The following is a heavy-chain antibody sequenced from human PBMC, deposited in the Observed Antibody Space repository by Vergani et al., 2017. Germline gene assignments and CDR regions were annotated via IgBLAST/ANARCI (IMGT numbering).Heavy chain of an antibody. V-gene: IGHV3-43*01. J-gene: IGHJ4*02. CDR1: GFTFDDYT. Sequence: EVQLVESGGVVVQPGGSLRLSCAASGFTFDDYTMHWVRQAPGKGLEWVSLISWDGGSTYYADSVKGRFTISRDNSKNSLYLQMNSLRTEDTALYYCAKGVWFGELLTPNLFDYWGQGTLVTVSS. CDR2: ISWDGGST. D-gene: IGHD3-10*01. CDR3: AKGVWFGELLTPNLFDY.